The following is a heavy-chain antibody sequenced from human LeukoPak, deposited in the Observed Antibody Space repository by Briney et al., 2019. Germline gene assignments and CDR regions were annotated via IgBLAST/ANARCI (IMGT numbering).Heavy chain of an antibody. CDR3: AKDDYGDYVVGWFDP. Sequence: GSLRLSCAASGFSFSSYRMNWVRQAPGKGLEWVSAISGSGGSTYYADSVKGRFTISRDDSKNTLYLQMNSLRAEDTAVYYCAKDDYGDYVVGWFDPWGQGTLVTVSS. V-gene: IGHV3-23*01. CDR1: GFSFSSYR. CDR2: ISGSGGST. D-gene: IGHD4-17*01. J-gene: IGHJ5*02.